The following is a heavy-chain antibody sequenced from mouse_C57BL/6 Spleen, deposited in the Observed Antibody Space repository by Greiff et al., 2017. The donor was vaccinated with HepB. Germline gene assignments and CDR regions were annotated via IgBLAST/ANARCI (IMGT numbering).Heavy chain of an antibody. D-gene: IGHD2-4*01. V-gene: IGHV1-82*01. CDR2: IYPGDGDT. CDR3: ARHYYDYPFAY. CDR1: GYAFSSSW. J-gene: IGHJ3*01. Sequence: QVQLKESGPELVKPGASVKISCKASGYAFSSSWMNWVKQRPGKGLEWIGRIYPGDGDTNYNGKFKGKATLTADKSSSTAYMQLSSLTSEDSAVYFCARHYYDYPFAYWGQGTLVTVSA.